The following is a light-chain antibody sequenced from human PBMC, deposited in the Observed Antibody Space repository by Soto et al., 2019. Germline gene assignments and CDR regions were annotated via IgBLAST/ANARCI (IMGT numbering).Light chain of an antibody. Sequence: DIQLTQSPSFLSASVGDRVTITCRASQDVSDYLAWYQHAPGKAPNLLIYAAYTLQSGVPARFSGSGSGTEFSLTITGLQPEDFATYYCQYLNGPPTIPFGQGKRLDVK. CDR1: QDVSDY. J-gene: IGKJ5*01. CDR2: AAY. CDR3: QYLNGPPTIP. V-gene: IGKV1-9*01.